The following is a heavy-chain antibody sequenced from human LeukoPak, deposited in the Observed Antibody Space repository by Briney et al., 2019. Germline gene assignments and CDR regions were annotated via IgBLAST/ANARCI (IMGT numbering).Heavy chain of an antibody. D-gene: IGHD1-26*01. CDR3: ARDPVGSGSYYDDDY. CDR2: INPNSGGT. CDR1: GYTFTGYY. Sequence: ASVEVSCKASGYTFTGYYMHWVRQAPGQGLEWMGWINPNSGGTNYAQKFQGRVTMTRDTSISTAYMELSRLRSDDTAVYYCARDPVGSGSYYDDDYWGQGTLVTVSS. V-gene: IGHV1-2*02. J-gene: IGHJ4*02.